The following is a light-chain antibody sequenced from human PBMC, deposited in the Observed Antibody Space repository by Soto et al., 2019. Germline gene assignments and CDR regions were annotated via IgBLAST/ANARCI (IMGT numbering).Light chain of an antibody. CDR1: GSNIEADYD. CDR2: EDT. CDR3: PSYESSLGAVV. J-gene: IGLJ2*01. V-gene: IGLV1-40*01. Sequence: QSVLTQPPSVSGSPGQRITLSCTGAGSNIEADYDVHWYRHLPGSAPKLVIFEDTSRPSGVSDRFSGSKSGTSASLAISGLQAEDEADYYCPSYESSLGAVVFGGGTKLTVL.